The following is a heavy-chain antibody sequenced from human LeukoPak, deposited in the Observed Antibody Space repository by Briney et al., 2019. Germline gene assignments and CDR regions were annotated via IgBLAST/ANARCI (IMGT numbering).Heavy chain of an antibody. D-gene: IGHD6-13*01. J-gene: IGHJ5*02. Sequence: GASVKVSCKASGYTFTSYAMNWVRQAPGQGLEWMGWINTNTGNPTYAQGFTGRFVFSLDTSVSTAYLQISSLKAEDTAVYYCARGLRGGGSGWYRPGKYNWFDPWGQGTLVTVSS. V-gene: IGHV7-4-1*02. CDR2: INTNTGNP. CDR3: ARGLRGGGSGWYRPGKYNWFDP. CDR1: GYTFTSYA.